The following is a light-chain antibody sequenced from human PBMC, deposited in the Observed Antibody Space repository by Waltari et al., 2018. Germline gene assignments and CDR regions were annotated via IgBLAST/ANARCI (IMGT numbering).Light chain of an antibody. V-gene: IGKV3-11*01. J-gene: IGKJ4*01. Sequence: EIVLTQSPVTLSLSPGERATLSCRASQSVSSYLTWYQQKPGQAPRLLIYDASTRAPGIPARFRGSGSGTDFTLTISSLEPEDFAVYYCQQRSNWPPALTFGGGTKVEVK. CDR2: DAS. CDR3: QQRSNWPPALT. CDR1: QSVSSY.